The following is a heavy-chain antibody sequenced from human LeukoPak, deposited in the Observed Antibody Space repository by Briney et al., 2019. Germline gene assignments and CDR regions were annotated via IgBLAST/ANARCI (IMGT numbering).Heavy chain of an antibody. J-gene: IGHJ4*02. D-gene: IGHD3-22*01. Sequence: GGSLRLSCAASGFTFSTYAMTWVRQAPGKGLEWVSGISTSGDRTYYADSVKGRFTISRDNSKNTLYLQMNSLRAEDTAVYYCARSSPDYYDSSGYFGYWGQGTLVTVSS. V-gene: IGHV3-23*01. CDR1: GFTFSTYA. CDR3: ARSSPDYYDSSGYFGY. CDR2: ISTSGDRT.